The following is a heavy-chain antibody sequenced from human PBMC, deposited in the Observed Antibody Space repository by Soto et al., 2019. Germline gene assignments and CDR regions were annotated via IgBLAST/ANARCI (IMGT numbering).Heavy chain of an antibody. D-gene: IGHD3-10*01. J-gene: IGHJ4*02. Sequence: SQTLSLTCAISGGSVSSNSAAWNWIRQSPSRGLEWLGRTYYRSKWYNDYAVSVKSRITINPDTSKNQFSLQLNSVTPEDTAVYYCARALITMVRGVIITNWGQGTLVTVSS. CDR3: ARALITMVRGVIITN. CDR2: TYYRSKWYN. CDR1: GGSVSSNSAA. V-gene: IGHV6-1*01.